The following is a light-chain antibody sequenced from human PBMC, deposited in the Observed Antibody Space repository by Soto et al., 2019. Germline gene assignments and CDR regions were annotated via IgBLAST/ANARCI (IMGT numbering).Light chain of an antibody. J-gene: IGKJ1*01. CDR2: GAS. CDR1: QSVSSN. V-gene: IGKV3-15*01. CDR3: QQYRTSPPTWT. Sequence: EIVMTQSPATLSVSPGERATLSCRASQSVSSNLAWYQQKPGQAPRLLIYGASTRATGIPARFSGSGSGTEFTLTISRLEPEDFAVYYCQQYRTSPPTWTFGQGTKVDIK.